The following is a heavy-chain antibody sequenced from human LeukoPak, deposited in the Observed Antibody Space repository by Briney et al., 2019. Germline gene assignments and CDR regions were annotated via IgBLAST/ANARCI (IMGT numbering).Heavy chain of an antibody. V-gene: IGHV3-74*01. D-gene: IGHD1-26*01. J-gene: IGHJ4*02. CDR2: INSDGSVT. CDR1: GFTFSNYW. Sequence: GGSLSLSCAASGFTFSNYWMHWGRQAPGEGVVWVSRINSDGSVTRYADSVKGRFTISRDNAKNTVFLQMNSLRTEDTAVYYCARDRGALDYWGQGTLVTVSS. CDR3: ARDRGALDY.